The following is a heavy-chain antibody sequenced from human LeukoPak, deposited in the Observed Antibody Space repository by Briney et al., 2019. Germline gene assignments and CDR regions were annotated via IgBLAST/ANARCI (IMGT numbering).Heavy chain of an antibody. D-gene: IGHD1/OR15-1a*01. J-gene: IGHJ2*01. CDR3: ARYQQRDGDWYFDL. V-gene: IGHV4-4*07. CDR1: GGSISTYY. CDR2: VCTSETT. Sequence: SETLSLTCTVSGGSISTYYWSWIRQPAGEGLQWIGRVCTSETTYYNPSLTSRVSISIDEFKNQVSLKLTSVTAADTAVYYCARYQQRDGDWYFDLWGRGTLVTVSP.